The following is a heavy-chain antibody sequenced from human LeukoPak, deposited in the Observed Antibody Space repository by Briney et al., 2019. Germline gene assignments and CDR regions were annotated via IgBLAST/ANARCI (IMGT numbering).Heavy chain of an antibody. Sequence: GGSLRLSCAASGFTFNEYPMHWVRQAPGKGLVWVSRLAGDGSGTNYADSVRGRFTISRDNVKNTLYLQMSTLTAVDTAVYFCARDGFTGPVTAYLDYWGQGTLVTVSS. CDR1: GFTFNEYP. V-gene: IGHV3-74*01. CDR3: ARDGFTGPVTAYLDY. D-gene: IGHD2-8*02. J-gene: IGHJ4*01. CDR2: LAGDGSGT.